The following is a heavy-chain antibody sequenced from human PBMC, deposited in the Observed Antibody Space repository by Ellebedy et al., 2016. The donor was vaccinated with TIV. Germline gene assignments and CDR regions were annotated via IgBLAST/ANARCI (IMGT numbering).Heavy chain of an antibody. V-gene: IGHV3-7*01. J-gene: IGHJ4*02. Sequence: GESLKISCAASGFTLSIHWLTWVRRSPGKGLDWVAHINPDGSDVSYVDSVKGRFTISRDNGKNSLYLQMNSLRAEDTALYYCARDLDKSSGWYGGAAYWGQGTQVTVSS. D-gene: IGHD6-19*01. CDR3: ARDLDKSSGWYGGAAY. CDR1: GFTLSIHW. CDR2: INPDGSDV.